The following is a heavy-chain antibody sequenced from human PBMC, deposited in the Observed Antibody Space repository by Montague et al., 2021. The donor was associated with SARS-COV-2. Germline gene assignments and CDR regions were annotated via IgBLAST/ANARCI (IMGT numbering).Heavy chain of an antibody. D-gene: IGHD3-22*01. Sequence: SLSLSLSASGFTFSDYAMHWVRQAPGKGLEWVAVISYDGSNKYYADSVKGRFTISRDNSKNTLYLQMNSLRAEDTAVYYCASDLSIYDSSAYYFQLDYWGQGTLVTVSS. CDR3: ASDLSIYDSSAYYFQLDY. J-gene: IGHJ4*02. CDR1: GFTFSDYA. V-gene: IGHV3-30*04. CDR2: ISYDGSNK.